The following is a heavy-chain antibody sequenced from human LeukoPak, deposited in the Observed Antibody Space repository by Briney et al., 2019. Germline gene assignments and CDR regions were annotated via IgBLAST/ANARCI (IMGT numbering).Heavy chain of an antibody. CDR1: GGSVSSGGYS. CDR2: IYQSGST. J-gene: IGHJ6*02. V-gene: IGHV4-30-2*01. CDR3: AVSGYDPYYYYYGLDV. D-gene: IGHD5-12*01. Sequence: PSQTLFLTCAVSGGSVSSGGYSWSWIRQPPGKGLEWIGYIYQSGSTYYNPSLKSRVTISVDRSKNQFSLKLSSVTAADTAVYYCAVSGYDPYYYYYGLDVWGQGTTVTVSS.